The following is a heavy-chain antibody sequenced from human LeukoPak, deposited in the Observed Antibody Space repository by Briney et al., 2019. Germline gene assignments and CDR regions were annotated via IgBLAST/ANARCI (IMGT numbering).Heavy chain of an antibody. J-gene: IGHJ6*03. CDR3: ARDRYMDV. CDR1: GGSISSSGYL. Sequence: PSQTLSLTCTVSGGSISSSGYLLSWIRQPAGKGLEWIGRIYTSGSTDYNPSLKSRVTISLDTSKNQFSLKLTSVTAADTAVYYCARDRYMDVWGKGTTVTVSS. CDR2: IYTSGST. V-gene: IGHV4-61*02.